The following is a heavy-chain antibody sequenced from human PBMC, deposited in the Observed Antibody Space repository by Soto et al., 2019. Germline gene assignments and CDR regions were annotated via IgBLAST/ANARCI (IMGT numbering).Heavy chain of an antibody. Sequence: GGSLRLSFAASGFTVSSNYMSWVRQAPGKGLEWVSVIYSGGSTYYADSVKGRFTISRDNSQNTLYLQMNSLRAEDTAVYYCARVSSSWYNYLGQGTLVTVSS. D-gene: IGHD6-13*01. CDR1: GFTVSSNY. J-gene: IGHJ4*02. V-gene: IGHV3-53*01. CDR2: IYSGGST. CDR3: ARVSSSWYNY.